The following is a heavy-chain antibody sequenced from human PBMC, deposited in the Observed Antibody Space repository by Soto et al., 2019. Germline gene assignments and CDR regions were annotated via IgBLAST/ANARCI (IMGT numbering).Heavy chain of an antibody. J-gene: IGHJ6*02. CDR3: AKITAGIYYYYGMDV. D-gene: IGHD6-13*01. CDR2: ISGSGGST. V-gene: IGHV3-23*01. CDR1: GFTFSSYA. Sequence: GGSLRLSCAASGFTFSSYAMSWVRQAPGKGLEWVSAISGSGGSTYYADSVKGRFTISRDNSKNTLYLQMNSQRAEDTAVYYCAKITAGIYYYYGMDVWGQETSVTVSS.